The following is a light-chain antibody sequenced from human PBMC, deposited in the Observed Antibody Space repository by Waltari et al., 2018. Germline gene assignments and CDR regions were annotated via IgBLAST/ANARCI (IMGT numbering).Light chain of an antibody. J-gene: IGLJ3*02. CDR2: DVS. CDR3: SSYTSSSTWV. CDR1: RSDVGGYTY. V-gene: IGLV2-14*01. Sequence: LTQPASVSGSPGQSITISCTGTRSDVGGYTYVSWYQQHPGKAPNLMIYDVSKRPSGVSNRFSGSKSGNTASLTISGLQAEDEADYYCSSYTSSSTWVFGGGTKLTVL.